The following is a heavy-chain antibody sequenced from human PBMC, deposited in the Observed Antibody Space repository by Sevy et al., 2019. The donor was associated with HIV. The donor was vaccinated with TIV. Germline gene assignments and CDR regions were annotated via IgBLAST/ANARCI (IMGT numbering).Heavy chain of an antibody. CDR3: ARDWGTPPTAILYYFDF. J-gene: IGHJ4*02. CDR1: TFTFSHYA. V-gene: IGHV3-30-3*01. D-gene: IGHD3-16*01. CDR2: ISYDGSNE. Sequence: GGSLRLSCAASTFTFSHYAMHWVRQAPGKGLEWVASISYDGSNENYADSVKGRFTISRANSKNTLYLKMNSLRPDDTAVYYCARDWGTPPTAILYYFDFWGQGIPVTVSS.